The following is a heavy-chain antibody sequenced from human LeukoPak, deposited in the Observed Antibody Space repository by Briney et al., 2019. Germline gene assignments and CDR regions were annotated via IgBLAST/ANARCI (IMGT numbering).Heavy chain of an antibody. Sequence: GGSLRLSCTASGFTFSSYGMHWVRQAPGKGLERVAVISYDESTKYYADSVKGRFTISRDNSKNTLYLQMNSPTAEDTAVYYCVYCSGGNCFYTVRGWNYWGQGTLVTVSS. CDR2: ISYDESTK. J-gene: IGHJ4*01. D-gene: IGHD2-15*01. V-gene: IGHV3-30*03. CDR3: VYCSGGNCFYTVRGWNY. CDR1: GFTFSSYG.